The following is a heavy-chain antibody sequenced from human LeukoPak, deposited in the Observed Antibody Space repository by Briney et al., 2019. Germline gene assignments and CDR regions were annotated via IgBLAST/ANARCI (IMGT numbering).Heavy chain of an antibody. CDR3: ARPRYGSGSLDS. Sequence: PSESLSLTCAVSGESFSGHYWTWIRQPPGRRLEWIGEINHSGSTTSNPSLNNRVTISVDTSKNQFSLKLTSVTAADTAVYYCARPRYGSGSLDSWGQGTLVTVSS. CDR1: GESFSGHY. CDR2: INHSGST. D-gene: IGHD3-10*01. J-gene: IGHJ4*02. V-gene: IGHV4-34*01.